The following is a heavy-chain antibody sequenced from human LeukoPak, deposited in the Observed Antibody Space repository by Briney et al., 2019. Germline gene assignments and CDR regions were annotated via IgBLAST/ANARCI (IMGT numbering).Heavy chain of an antibody. V-gene: IGHV4-38-2*01. CDR3: AGATYYYDSRYYFDY. Sequence: PSETLSLTCAVSGYSISSGYYWGWIRQPPGKGLEWIGSIYHSGSTYYNSSLKSRVTISVDTSKNQFSLKLSSVTAADTAVYYCAGATYYYDSRYYFDYWGQGTLVTVSS. CDR1: GYSISSGYY. J-gene: IGHJ4*02. CDR2: IYHSGST. D-gene: IGHD3-22*01.